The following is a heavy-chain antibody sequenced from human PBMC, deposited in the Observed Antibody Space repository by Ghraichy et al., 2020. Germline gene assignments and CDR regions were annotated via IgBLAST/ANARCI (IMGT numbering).Heavy chain of an antibody. CDR1: GFTFSSYS. Sequence: GGSLRLSCAASGFTFSSYSMNWVRQAPGKGLEWVSSISSSSSYIYYADSVKGRFTISRDNAKNSLYLQMNSLRAEDTAVYYCAGVWSSSDEEYFQHWGQGTLVTVSS. CDR2: ISSSSSYI. D-gene: IGHD6-6*01. V-gene: IGHV3-21*01. J-gene: IGHJ1*01. CDR3: AGVWSSSDEEYFQH.